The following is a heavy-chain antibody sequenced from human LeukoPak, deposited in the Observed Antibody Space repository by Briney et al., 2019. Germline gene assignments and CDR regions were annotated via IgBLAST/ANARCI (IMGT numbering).Heavy chain of an antibody. D-gene: IGHD6-6*01. Sequence: SQTLSLTCSVSGGSISSGPYFWSWIRQPPGKGLEWIGYIFHSGSTYYNPSLKSRVTISVDRSKNQFSLKLTSVTAADTAVYYCARASSIAARPTENWGQGALVTVSS. CDR1: GGSISSGPYF. J-gene: IGHJ4*02. V-gene: IGHV4-30-2*01. CDR3: ARASSIAARPTEN. CDR2: IFHSGST.